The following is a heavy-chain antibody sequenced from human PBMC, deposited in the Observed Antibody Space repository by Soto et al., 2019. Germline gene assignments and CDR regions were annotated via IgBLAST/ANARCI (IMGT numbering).Heavy chain of an antibody. D-gene: IGHD2-2*01. CDR3: AREEGYCSSTSCYVYYYYYMDV. Sequence: GESLKISCAASGFTFSSYWMSWVRQAPGKGLEWVANIKQDGSEKYYVDSVKGRFTISRDNAKNSLYLQMNSLRAEDTAVYYCAREEGYCSSTSCYVYYYYYMDVWGKGTTVTVSS. J-gene: IGHJ6*03. V-gene: IGHV3-7*01. CDR1: GFTFSSYW. CDR2: IKQDGSEK.